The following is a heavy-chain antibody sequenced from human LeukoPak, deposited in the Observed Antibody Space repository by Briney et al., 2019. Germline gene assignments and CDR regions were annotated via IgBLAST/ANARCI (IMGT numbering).Heavy chain of an antibody. CDR2: IIPIFGTA. J-gene: IGHJ4*02. CDR3: ARDPGDSSGYYSSRNYYFDS. Sequence: ASVKVSCKASGGTFSSYVISWVRQAPGQGLEWMGGIIPIFGTANYAQKFQGRVTITTDDSTSTAYMELTSLRSEDTAVYYCARDPGDSSGYYSSRNYYFDSWGQGTLVTVSS. D-gene: IGHD3-22*01. V-gene: IGHV1-69*05. CDR1: GGTFSSYV.